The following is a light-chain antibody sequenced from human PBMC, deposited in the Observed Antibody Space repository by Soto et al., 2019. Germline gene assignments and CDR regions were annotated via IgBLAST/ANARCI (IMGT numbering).Light chain of an antibody. J-gene: IGKJ1*01. Sequence: EIVLTQSPGTLSVSPGERAALSCKASQSVTSNYLAWYQQRPGQAPRLLIYAANRRATGSPYRLTGSGSGTDFNLTISSLEPEDSALYYCQQYAGAPWTFGQGTRVEIK. CDR2: AAN. CDR1: QSVTSNY. CDR3: QQYAGAPWT. V-gene: IGKV3-20*01.